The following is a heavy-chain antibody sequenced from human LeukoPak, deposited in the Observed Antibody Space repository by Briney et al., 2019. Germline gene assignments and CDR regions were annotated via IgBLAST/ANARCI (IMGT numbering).Heavy chain of an antibody. J-gene: IGHJ1*01. Sequence: ASVKVSCKVSGYTLTELSMHWVRQAPGKGLEWMGGFDPEDGETIYAQKFQGRVTMTEDTSTDTAYMELSSLRSEDTAVYYCARDLYYYDSSGYSEYFQHWGQGTLVTVSS. V-gene: IGHV1-24*01. CDR1: GYTLTELS. D-gene: IGHD3-22*01. CDR2: FDPEDGET. CDR3: ARDLYYYDSSGYSEYFQH.